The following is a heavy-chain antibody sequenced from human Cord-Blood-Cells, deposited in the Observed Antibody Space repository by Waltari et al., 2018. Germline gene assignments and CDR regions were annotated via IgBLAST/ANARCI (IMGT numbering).Heavy chain of an antibody. CDR1: GFTFSNAC. V-gene: IGHV3-15*01. CDR3: TTDGYDSSGYSY. CDR2: IKSKTDGGTT. J-gene: IGHJ4*02. D-gene: IGHD3-22*01. Sequence: EVQLVESGGGLVKPGGSLRLSCAASGFTFSNACMSWVRQAPGKGLEWVGRIKSKTDGGTTDYAAPVKGRFTISRDDSKNTLYLQMNSLKTEDTAVYYCTTDGYDSSGYSYWGQGTLVTVSS.